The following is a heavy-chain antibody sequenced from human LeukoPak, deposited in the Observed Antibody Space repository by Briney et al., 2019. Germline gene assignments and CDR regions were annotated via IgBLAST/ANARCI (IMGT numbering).Heavy chain of an antibody. CDR2: IYYSGST. D-gene: IGHD3-3*01. V-gene: IGHV4-39*07. Sequence: SETLSLTCTVSGGSISSSSYYWGWIRQPPGKGLEWIGSIYYSGSTYYNPSLNSRVTISVDTSKNQFSLKLSSVTAADTAVYYRARAVDYDFWSGYYTQYFDYWGQGTLVTVSS. CDR3: ARAVDYDFWSGYYTQYFDY. J-gene: IGHJ4*02. CDR1: GGSISSSSYY.